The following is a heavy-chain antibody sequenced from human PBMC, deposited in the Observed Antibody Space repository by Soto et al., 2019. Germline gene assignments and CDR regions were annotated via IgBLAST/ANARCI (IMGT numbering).Heavy chain of an antibody. D-gene: IGHD3-3*01. CDR3: TIFGVVNNPIVDRFGMDV. Sequence: SVKVSCKASGGTFSIYSISWVRQAPGQGLEWMGGIIPIFGTANYAQKFQGRVTITADESTSTAYMELSSLRSEDTAVYYCTIFGVVNNPIVDRFGMDVWGQGTTVTVSS. J-gene: IGHJ6*02. CDR2: IIPIFGTA. V-gene: IGHV1-69*13. CDR1: GGTFSIYS.